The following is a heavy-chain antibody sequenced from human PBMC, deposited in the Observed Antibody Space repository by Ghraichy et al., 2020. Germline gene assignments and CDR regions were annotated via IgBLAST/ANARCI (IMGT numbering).Heavy chain of an antibody. CDR1: GGSFSGYY. Sequence: SETLSLTCAVYGGSFSGYYWTWIRQSPGKGLEWIGEINHSGSTNYNPSLKSRVTISVNTSKNQFSLKLRSVTAADTAVYYCAREGGLYNNRDAPDIWGQGTMVTVSS. CDR2: INHSGST. CDR3: AREGGLYNNRDAPDI. J-gene: IGHJ3*02. V-gene: IGHV4-34*01. D-gene: IGHD1-1*01.